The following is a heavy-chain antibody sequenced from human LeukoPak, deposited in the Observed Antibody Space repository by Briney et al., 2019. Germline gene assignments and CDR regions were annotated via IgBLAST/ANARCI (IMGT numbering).Heavy chain of an antibody. J-gene: IGHJ4*02. Sequence: ASVKVSCKASGRTFTSYAISWVRQAPGQGLEWMGGIIPIFGTANYAQKFQGRVTITADKSTSTAYMELSSLRSEDTAVYYCARGNDFWSGSRLVPINFDYWGQGTMVTVSS. D-gene: IGHD3-3*01. CDR1: GRTFTSYA. CDR3: ARGNDFWSGSRLVPINFDY. V-gene: IGHV1-69*06. CDR2: IIPIFGTA.